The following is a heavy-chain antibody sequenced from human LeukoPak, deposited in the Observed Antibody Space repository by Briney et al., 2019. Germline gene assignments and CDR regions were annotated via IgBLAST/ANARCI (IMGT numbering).Heavy chain of an antibody. CDR1: GGSFSGYY. CDR3: ARRGSGSYYNDLMDY. D-gene: IGHD3-10*01. V-gene: IGHV4-34*01. Sequence: SETLSLTCAVYGGSFSGYYWSWIRQPPGKGPEWIGEINHSGSTNYNPSLKSRVTISVDTSKNQFSLKLSSVTAADTAVYYCARRGSGSYYNDLMDYWGQGTLVTVSS. CDR2: INHSGST. J-gene: IGHJ4*02.